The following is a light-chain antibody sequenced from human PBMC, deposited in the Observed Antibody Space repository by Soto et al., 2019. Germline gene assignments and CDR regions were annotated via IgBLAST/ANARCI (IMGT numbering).Light chain of an antibody. CDR1: RGHISYA. CDR2: LNSDGSH. J-gene: IGLJ3*02. Sequence: QLVLTQSPSASASLGASVKLTCTLSRGHISYAIAWHQQQPEKGPRYLMKLNSDGSHSKGDGIPDRFSGSSSGAERYLTISSLQSEDEADYYCQTWGTGIPWVFGGGTKLTVL. CDR3: QTWGTGIPWV. V-gene: IGLV4-69*01.